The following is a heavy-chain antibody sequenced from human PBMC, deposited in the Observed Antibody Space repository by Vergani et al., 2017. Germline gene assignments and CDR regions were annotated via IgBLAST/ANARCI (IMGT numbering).Heavy chain of an antibody. CDR3: ARVAPSNSEVTPTAFDV. CDR1: SHTFQTYG. Sequence: QVQLVQSGAELKKPGASVSVSCKGSSHTFQTYGISWVRQAPGKGLEWMAWIRPYTGHTIYAQKFQDRVTMTADTSTNTAYMELRSLRSDDTAVYFCARVAPSNSEVTPTAFDVWGKGTTVTVS. CDR2: IRPYTGHT. V-gene: IGHV1-18*01. D-gene: IGHD2-21*02. J-gene: IGHJ6*03.